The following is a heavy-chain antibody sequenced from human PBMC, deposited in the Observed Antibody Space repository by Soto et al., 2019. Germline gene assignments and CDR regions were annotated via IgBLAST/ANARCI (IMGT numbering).Heavy chain of an antibody. J-gene: IGHJ6*02. Sequence: ASVKVSCKASGYTFTSYGISWVRQAPGQGLEWMGWISAYNGNTNYAQKLQGRVTMTTDTSTSTAYMELRSLRSDDTAVYYCARDHRYRVVVAATPDYYYYGMDVWGQGTTVTVSS. CDR1: GYTFTSYG. CDR2: ISAYNGNT. V-gene: IGHV1-18*01. D-gene: IGHD2-15*01. CDR3: ARDHRYRVVVAATPDYYYYGMDV.